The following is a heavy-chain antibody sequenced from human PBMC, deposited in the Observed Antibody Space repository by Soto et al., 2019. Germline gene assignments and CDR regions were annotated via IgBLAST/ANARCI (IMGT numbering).Heavy chain of an antibody. Sequence: PTLVNPTQTLTLTCTFSGFSLNTDDVAVGWIRQPPGKALEWLALLYWHDARRYSPSMKSRLTITKDTSKNQVVLTMTNMDLADTATYYCAHSSSVPCCYYFDSWRQGTLVTVSS. D-gene: IGHD1-26*01. J-gene: IGHJ4*02. V-gene: IGHV2-5*01. CDR3: AHSSSVPCCYYFDS. CDR2: LYWHDAR. CDR1: GFSLNTDDVA.